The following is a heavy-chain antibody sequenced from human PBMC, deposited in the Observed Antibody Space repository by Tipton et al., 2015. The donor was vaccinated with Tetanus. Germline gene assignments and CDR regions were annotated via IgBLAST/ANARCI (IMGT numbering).Heavy chain of an antibody. V-gene: IGHV5-51*01. CDR2: IYPGDSDT. D-gene: IGHD7-27*01. CDR1: GYSFNIYW. J-gene: IGHJ2*01. CDR3: ARRLGPYTGDQIWHFDL. Sequence: QSGPEVKRPGESLKISCKGSGYSFNIYWIAWVRQMPGKGLEWMGIIYPGDSDTRYSPSFQGQVTISAEKSLTTAYVQWSRLKASDTAMSYCARRLGPYTGDQIWHFDLWGRGTLVSVSS.